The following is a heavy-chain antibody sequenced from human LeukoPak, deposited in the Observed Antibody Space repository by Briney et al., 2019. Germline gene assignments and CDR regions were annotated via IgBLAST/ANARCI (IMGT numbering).Heavy chain of an antibody. CDR2: NSGSGDAT. Sequence: PGGSLRLSCAASGFTFSTYAMSWVRQAPGKGLEWVSANSGSGDATYYADSVKGRFTISRDKSKNTLYLQMNSLRVEDTALYYCAKSQEDDSSGYHYSGFDYWGQGTLVTVSS. CDR3: AKSQEDDSSGYHYSGFDY. V-gene: IGHV3-23*01. D-gene: IGHD3-22*01. CDR1: GFTFSTYA. J-gene: IGHJ4*02.